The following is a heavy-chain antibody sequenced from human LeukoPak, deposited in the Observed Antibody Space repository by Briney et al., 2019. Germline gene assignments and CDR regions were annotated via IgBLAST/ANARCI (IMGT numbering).Heavy chain of an antibody. Sequence: SETLSLTRTVSGGSLTGGSYYSSCIRQPAGEGLGWLVCIYTSGSTNYNPSLKSRVTISVDTSKNQFSLKLSSVTAADTAVYYCARDLGSSSLGYFDYWGQGTLVTVSS. CDR3: ARDLGSSSLGYFDY. CDR1: GGSLTGGSYY. D-gene: IGHD6-6*01. CDR2: IYTSGST. J-gene: IGHJ4*02. V-gene: IGHV4-61*02.